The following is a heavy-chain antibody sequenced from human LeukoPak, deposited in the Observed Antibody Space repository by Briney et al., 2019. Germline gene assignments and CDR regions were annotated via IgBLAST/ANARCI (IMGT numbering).Heavy chain of an antibody. CDR2: ISANGGST. D-gene: IGHD3-3*01. CDR3: ARNRFNLFSYYFEY. V-gene: IGHV3-64*04. Sequence: GGSLRLSCSASGFTFSRYAMHWVRQAPGKGLEYVSAISANGGSTYYADPVKGRFTISRDNAKSSLYLQMNSLRAEDTAVYYCARNRFNLFSYYFEYWGQGTLVTVPS. J-gene: IGHJ4*02. CDR1: GFTFSRYA.